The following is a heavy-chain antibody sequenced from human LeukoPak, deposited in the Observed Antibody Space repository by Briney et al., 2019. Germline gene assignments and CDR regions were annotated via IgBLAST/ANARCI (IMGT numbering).Heavy chain of an antibody. Sequence: PGGSLRLSCAASGFTFSSYWMHWVRQAPGKGLAWVSRINSDGSSTSYADSVKGRFTISRDNAKNTLYVQMNSLRAEDTGVYYCATSPGAVAGTTGGYWGQGTLVTVSS. V-gene: IGHV3-74*01. CDR2: INSDGSST. CDR3: ATSPGAVAGTTGGY. CDR1: GFTFSSYW. D-gene: IGHD6-19*01. J-gene: IGHJ4*02.